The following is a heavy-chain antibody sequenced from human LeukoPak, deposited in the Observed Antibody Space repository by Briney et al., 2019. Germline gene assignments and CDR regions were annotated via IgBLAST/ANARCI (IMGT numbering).Heavy chain of an antibody. D-gene: IGHD6-13*01. J-gene: IGHJ6*02. CDR2: ISGDGGST. CDR3: AKDVGYSYYSMDV. V-gene: IGHV3-43*02. CDR1: GFKLDNYA. Sequence: GGSLRLSCAASGFKLDNYAMHWVRQAAGKGLEWVSRISGDGGSTYYADSVKGRFAISRDNSKNSLYLQMNSLRTEDTALYYCAKDVGYSYYSMDVWGQGTTVTVSS.